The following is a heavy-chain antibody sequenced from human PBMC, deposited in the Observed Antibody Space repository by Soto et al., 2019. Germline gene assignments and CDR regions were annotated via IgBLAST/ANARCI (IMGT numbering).Heavy chain of an antibody. J-gene: IGHJ6*03. CDR2: ISGSGGST. CDR1: GFTFSSYA. D-gene: IGHD6-6*01. V-gene: IGHV3-23*01. CDR3: AKAPFTYSSSSTLWDYYYYMDV. Sequence: GGSLRLSCAASGFTFSSYAMSWVRQAPGKGLEWVSAISGSGGSTYYADSVKGRFTISRDNSKNTLYLQMNSLGAEDTAVYYCAKAPFTYSSSSTLWDYYYYMDVWGKGTTVTVSS.